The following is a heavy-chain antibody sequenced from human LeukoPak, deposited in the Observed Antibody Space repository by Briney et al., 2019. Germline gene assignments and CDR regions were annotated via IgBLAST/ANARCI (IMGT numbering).Heavy chain of an antibody. Sequence: PGGSLRLSCAASGFTFSNYAVHWVRQAPGKGLEWVAVISHDGNNEYYADSVKGRFTISRDNSKNTLYLQMNSLRAEDTAVYYCATTKIWSGYYSSGYYFDYWGQGTLVTVSS. CDR2: ISHDGNNE. J-gene: IGHJ4*02. V-gene: IGHV3-30*04. D-gene: IGHD3-3*01. CDR3: ATTKIWSGYYSSGYYFDY. CDR1: GFTFSNYA.